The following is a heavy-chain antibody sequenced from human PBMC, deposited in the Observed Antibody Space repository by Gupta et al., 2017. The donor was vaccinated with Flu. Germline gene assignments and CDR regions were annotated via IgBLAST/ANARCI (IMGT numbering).Heavy chain of an antibody. J-gene: IGHJ6*02. CDR3: AREVALKSVVITTTGNYYYYGMDV. V-gene: IGHV4-4*07. CDR1: GGSISSYY. CDR2: IYTSGST. Sequence: QVQLQESGPGLVKPSETLSLTCTVSGGSISSYYWSWIRQPAGKGLEWIGRIYTSGSTNYNPSLKSRVTMSVDTSKNQFSLKLSSVTAADTAVYYCAREVALKSVVITTTGNYYYYGMDVWGQGTTVTVSS. D-gene: IGHD3-22*01.